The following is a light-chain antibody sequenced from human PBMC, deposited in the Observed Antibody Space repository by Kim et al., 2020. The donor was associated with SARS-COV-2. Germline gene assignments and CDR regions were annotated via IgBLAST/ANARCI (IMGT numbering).Light chain of an antibody. V-gene: IGLV2-14*01. Sequence: QSALTQPASVSGSPGQSITISCTGTSSDVGGYNYVSWYQQHPGKAPKLMIYDVTQRSSGVSNRFSGSRSGNTASLAISGLQAEDEGDYYCSSYTSSSTWVFGGGTQLTVL. CDR1: SSDVGGYNY. CDR3: SSYTSSSTWV. J-gene: IGLJ3*02. CDR2: DVT.